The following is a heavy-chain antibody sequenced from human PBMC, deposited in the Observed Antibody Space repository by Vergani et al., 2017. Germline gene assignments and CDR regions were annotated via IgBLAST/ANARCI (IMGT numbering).Heavy chain of an antibody. Sequence: QVQLQQWGAGLLKPSETLSLTCAVYGGSFSGYYWSWIRQPPGKGLEWIGEINHSGSTNYNPSLKSRVTISVDTSKNQFSLKLSSVTAADTAVYYCARAPSPDYYYGMDVWGQGTTVTVSS. V-gene: IGHV4-34*01. CDR3: ARAPSPDYYYGMDV. CDR2: INHSGST. J-gene: IGHJ6*02. CDR1: GGSFSGYY.